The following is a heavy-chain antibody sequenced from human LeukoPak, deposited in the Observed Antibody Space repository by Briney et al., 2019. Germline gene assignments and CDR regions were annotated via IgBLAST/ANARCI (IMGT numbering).Heavy chain of an antibody. CDR1: GFTFSSYS. CDR3: AREVELELRGGFDY. Sequence: GGSLRLSCAASGFTFSSYSMNWVRQAPGKGLERVSYISSSSSTIYYADSVKGRFTISRDNAKNSLYLQMNSLRAEDTAVYYCAREVELELRGGFDYWGQGTLVTVSS. V-gene: IGHV3-48*01. J-gene: IGHJ4*02. D-gene: IGHD1-7*01. CDR2: ISSSSSTI.